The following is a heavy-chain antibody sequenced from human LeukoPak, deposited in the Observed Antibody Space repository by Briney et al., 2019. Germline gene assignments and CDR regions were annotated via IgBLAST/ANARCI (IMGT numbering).Heavy chain of an antibody. CDR2: INHSGSA. J-gene: IGHJ4*02. CDR1: GRSIIGYH. V-gene: IGHV4-34*01. CDR3: ARDPTTVVSVPYYFDD. D-gene: IGHD4-23*01. Sequence: SETLSLTCAVFGRSIIGYHWNWIRQSPGKGLEWIGEINHSGSANYNPSFNSRVTISLDTSKNQFSLELRSVTAADTAVYYCARDPTTVVSVPYYFDDWGQGTLVTDSS.